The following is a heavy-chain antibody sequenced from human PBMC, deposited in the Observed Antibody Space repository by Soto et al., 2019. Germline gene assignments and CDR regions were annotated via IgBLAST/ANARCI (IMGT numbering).Heavy chain of an antibody. CDR2: ISSSGYTK. D-gene: IGHD6-19*01. V-gene: IGHV3-48*03. CDR1: GFTFSNYE. CDR3: AREEQQWLAKDFDY. Sequence: EVQLVESGGGLVQPGGSLRLSCVASGFTFSNYEMNWVRQAPGKGLEWVSYISSSGYTKYYADSVKGRFTTSRDNAKNSLDLQMNSLRAEDTAVYYCAREEQQWLAKDFDYWGQGTLVTVSS. J-gene: IGHJ4*02.